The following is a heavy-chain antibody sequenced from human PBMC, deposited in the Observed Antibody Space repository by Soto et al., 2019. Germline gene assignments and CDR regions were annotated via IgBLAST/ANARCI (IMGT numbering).Heavy chain of an antibody. CDR2: ISGISGRT. D-gene: IGHD1-1*01. CDR1: GFTFRSYG. J-gene: IGHJ6*02. CDR3: AKKRQYRAYYYPMDV. V-gene: IGHV3-23*01. Sequence: PGGSLRLSCVASGFTFRSYGMSWVRQAPGKGLEWVAGISGISGRTDYADSVKGRFTISRDNSNTILYLQLNSLRAEDTAIYYCAKKRQYRAYYYPMDVWGQGATVTVS.